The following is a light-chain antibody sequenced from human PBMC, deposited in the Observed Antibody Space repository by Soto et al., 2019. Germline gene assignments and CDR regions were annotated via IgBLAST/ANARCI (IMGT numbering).Light chain of an antibody. V-gene: IGKV3-20*01. CDR3: QQHGISHIT. J-gene: IGKJ5*01. Sequence: EDVLTQSPGTLSLSPGERATLSCRASQNIKNNQLAWYKQKPGQAPRLLIYGASSRATGTPDRFSGSGSGTDFTLIISRLEPEDFAVYYCQQHGISHITFGQGTRLEI. CDR1: QNIKNNQ. CDR2: GAS.